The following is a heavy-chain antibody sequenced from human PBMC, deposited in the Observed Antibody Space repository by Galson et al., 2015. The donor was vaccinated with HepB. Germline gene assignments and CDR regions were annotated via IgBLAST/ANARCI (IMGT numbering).Heavy chain of an antibody. Sequence: SLRLSCAASGFIFNSAWMSWVRQAPGKGLEWVGRIKSKMGGGTADYAAPVKGRFSISRDDSKNMLHLQMNSLKMEDTAVYYCAWDSGKPDGPFCYQHWGQGTLVTVSS. V-gene: IGHV3-15*01. J-gene: IGHJ1*01. CDR3: AWDSGKPDGPFCYQH. CDR1: GFIFNSAW. CDR2: IKSKMGGGTA. D-gene: IGHD4-23*01.